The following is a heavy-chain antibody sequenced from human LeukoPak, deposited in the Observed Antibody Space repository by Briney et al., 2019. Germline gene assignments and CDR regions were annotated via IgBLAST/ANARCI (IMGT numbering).Heavy chain of an antibody. J-gene: IGHJ5*02. CDR2: IWYDGSNK. V-gene: IGHV3-33*06. Sequence: GSLRLSCAASGFTFSSYGMHWVRQAPGKGLEWVAVIWYDGSNKYYADSVKGRFTISRGNSKNTLYLQMNSLRAEDTAVYYCAKGEALGPGGSGLGTLVSWGQGTLVTVSS. CDR1: GFTFSSYG. CDR3: AKGEALGPGGSGLGTLVS. D-gene: IGHD6-25*01.